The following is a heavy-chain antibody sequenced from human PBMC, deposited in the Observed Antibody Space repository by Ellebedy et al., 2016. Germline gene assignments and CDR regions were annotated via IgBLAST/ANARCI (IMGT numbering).Heavy chain of an antibody. J-gene: IGHJ4*02. Sequence: GESLKISCAASGFTFSSYWMSWVRQAPGKGLEWVANIKQDGSEKYYVDSVKGRFTISRDNAKNSLYLQMNSLRAEDTAVYYCARGLRFLEWFVNWGQGTLVTVSS. V-gene: IGHV3-7*01. CDR3: ARGLRFLEWFVN. CDR1: GFTFSSYW. D-gene: IGHD3-3*01. CDR2: IKQDGSEK.